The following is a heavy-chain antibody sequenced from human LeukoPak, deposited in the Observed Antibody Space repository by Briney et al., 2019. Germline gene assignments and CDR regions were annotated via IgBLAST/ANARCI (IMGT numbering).Heavy chain of an antibody. Sequence: GGSLRLSCAASGFTFSSYSMNWVRQAPGKGLEWVSYISSSSSTIYYADSVKGRFTISRENAKNSLYLQMNSLRAGDTAVYYCARGTYYYDSSGYFAFDIWGQGTMVTVSS. V-gene: IGHV3-48*01. CDR3: ARGTYYYDSSGYFAFDI. CDR2: ISSSSSTI. CDR1: GFTFSSYS. J-gene: IGHJ3*02. D-gene: IGHD3-22*01.